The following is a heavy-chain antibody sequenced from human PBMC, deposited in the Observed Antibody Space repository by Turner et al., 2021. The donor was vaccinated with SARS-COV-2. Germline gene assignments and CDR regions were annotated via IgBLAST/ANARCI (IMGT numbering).Heavy chain of an antibody. Sequence: QLPLQESGPGLVKTSETLSLTCTVPGGSISSSSYYWGRIRQPPGKGLEWIGSIYYRGSTYYNPSLKSRVTRSVDTSKNQFSLKLSSVTAADTAVYYCAGEVVVLTTTHYGMDVWGQGTTVTVSS. CDR3: AGEVVVLTTTHYGMDV. D-gene: IGHD4-4*01. V-gene: IGHV4-39*01. J-gene: IGHJ6*02. CDR1: GGSISSSSYY. CDR2: IYYRGST.